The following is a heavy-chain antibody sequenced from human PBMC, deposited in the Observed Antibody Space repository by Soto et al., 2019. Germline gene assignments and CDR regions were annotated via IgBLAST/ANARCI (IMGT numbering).Heavy chain of an antibody. D-gene: IGHD1-1*01. CDR2: IYPGDSDT. V-gene: IGHV5-51*01. CDR1: GYSFTSYW. J-gene: IGHJ6*03. CDR3: ARHRSPIGNYYYYYMDV. Sequence: PGESLKISCKGSGYSFTSYWIGWVRQMPGKGMEWMGIIYPGDSDTRYSPSFQGQVTISADKSISTAYLQWSSLKASDTAMYYCARHRSPIGNYYYYYMDVWGKGTTVTVSS.